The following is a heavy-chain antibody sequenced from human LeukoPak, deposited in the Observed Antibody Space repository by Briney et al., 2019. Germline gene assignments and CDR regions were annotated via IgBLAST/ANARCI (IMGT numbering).Heavy chain of an antibody. CDR3: ARRGYCSGNSCYHYDS. Sequence: GESLKISCKSSGYRFIGYWIGWVRQMPGKGPEWMGTIYPGDSNTRYSPSFQGQVTISVDKSIDTAYLQWSSLKASDSAIYYCARRGYCSGNSCYHYDSWGQGTLVTVSS. CDR2: IYPGDSNT. J-gene: IGHJ4*02. CDR1: GYRFIGYW. V-gene: IGHV5-51*01. D-gene: IGHD2-15*01.